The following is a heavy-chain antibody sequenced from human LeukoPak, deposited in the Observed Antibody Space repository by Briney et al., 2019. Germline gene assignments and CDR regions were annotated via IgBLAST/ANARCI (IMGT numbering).Heavy chain of an antibody. V-gene: IGHV3-23*01. Sequence: PGGSLRLSCAASGFTFSSYAMSWVRQAPGKGLDWVSAISGSGGSTYYADSVKGRFTISRDNSKNTLYLQMNSLRAEDTAVYYCALDREYQLPRDDYWGQGTLVTVSS. D-gene: IGHD2-2*01. CDR2: ISGSGGST. CDR1: GFTFSSYA. J-gene: IGHJ4*02. CDR3: ALDREYQLPRDDY.